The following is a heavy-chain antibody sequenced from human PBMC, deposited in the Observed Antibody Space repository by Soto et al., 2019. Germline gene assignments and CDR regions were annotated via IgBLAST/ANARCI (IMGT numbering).Heavy chain of an antibody. CDR2: ISGNVGSTT. CDR1: GITFTNYA. Sequence: ESGGGLAQPGGSLRLPCAVSGITFTNYAMGWVRQAPGKGLEWVSGISGNVGSTTHYADSVKGRFTISRDNSKNILFLQMNSLRAEDTAVYYCAKHRGFVAGPFDSWGQGTLVIVSS. J-gene: IGHJ4*02. D-gene: IGHD6-19*01. CDR3: AKHRGFVAGPFDS. V-gene: IGHV3-23*01.